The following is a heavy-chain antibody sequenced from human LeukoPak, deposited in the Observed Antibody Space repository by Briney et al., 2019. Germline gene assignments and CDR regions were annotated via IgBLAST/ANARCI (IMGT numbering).Heavy chain of an antibody. CDR2: ISSSSSYI. Sequence: GGSLRLSCAASGFTFSSYSMNWVRQAPGKGLEWVSSISSSSSYIYYADSVKGRFTISRDNAKNSLYLQMNSLRAEDTALYYCAKDMGYGGNSYFDYWGQGTLVTVSS. D-gene: IGHD4-23*01. J-gene: IGHJ4*02. V-gene: IGHV3-21*04. CDR3: AKDMGYGGNSYFDY. CDR1: GFTFSSYS.